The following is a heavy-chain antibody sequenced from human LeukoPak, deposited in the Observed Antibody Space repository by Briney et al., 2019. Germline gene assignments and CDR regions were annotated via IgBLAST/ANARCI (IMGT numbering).Heavy chain of an antibody. CDR3: AREKIHVFDI. V-gene: IGHV1-46*01. CDR2: INPSDGDT. Sequence: GAPVKVSCKASGYTFTSYNMQWVRQAPGQGLEWMGIINPSDGDTGYAQKFQGRVTMTRDTSTSTVYMELSSLRSEDTAVYYCAREKIHVFDIWGQGTMVTVSS. CDR1: GYTFTSYN. J-gene: IGHJ3*02.